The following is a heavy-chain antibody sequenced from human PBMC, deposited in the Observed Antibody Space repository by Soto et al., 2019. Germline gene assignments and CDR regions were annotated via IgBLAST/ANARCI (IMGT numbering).Heavy chain of an antibody. V-gene: IGHV4-34*01. CDR3: ARGRLFGVVIIRGWFDP. CDR2: INHSGST. J-gene: IGHJ5*02. D-gene: IGHD3-3*01. Sequence: SETLSLTCAVYGGSFSGYYWSWIRQPPGKGLEWIGEINHSGSTSYNPSLKSRVTISVDTSKNQFSLKLSSVTAADTAVYYCARGRLFGVVIIRGWFDPWGQGTLVTVSS. CDR1: GGSFSGYY.